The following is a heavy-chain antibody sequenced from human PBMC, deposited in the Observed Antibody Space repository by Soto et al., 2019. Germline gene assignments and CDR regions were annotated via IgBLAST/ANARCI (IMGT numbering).Heavy chain of an antibody. CDR3: ARTLNWGIYYFDY. Sequence: SETLSLTCAVYGGSFSGYYWSWIRQPPGKGLEWIGEINHSGSTNYNPSLKSRVTISVDTSKNPFSLKLSSVTAADTAVYYCARTLNWGIYYFDYWGQGTLVTVSS. D-gene: IGHD7-27*01. J-gene: IGHJ4*02. V-gene: IGHV4-34*01. CDR1: GGSFSGYY. CDR2: INHSGST.